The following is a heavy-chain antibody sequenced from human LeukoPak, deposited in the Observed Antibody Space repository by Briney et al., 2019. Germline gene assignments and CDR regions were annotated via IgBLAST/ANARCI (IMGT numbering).Heavy chain of an antibody. J-gene: IGHJ4*02. CDR2: ISYDGSNK. D-gene: IGHD6-19*01. V-gene: IGHV3-30-3*01. CDR1: GFTFSSYA. CDR3: ARGAVAGYIPFDY. Sequence: GGSLKLYCQAYGFTFSSYAMHWDRQAQGQELEWVAVISYDGSNKYYADSVKGRFTISRDNSVNTLYLQMNSLRADDTSVYYCARGAVAGYIPFDYWAQGTLVTVSS.